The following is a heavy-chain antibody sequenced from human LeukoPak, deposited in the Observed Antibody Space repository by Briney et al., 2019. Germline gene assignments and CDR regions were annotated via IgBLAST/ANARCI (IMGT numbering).Heavy chain of an antibody. V-gene: IGHV3-66*01. CDR1: GFTVSSNF. CDR2: IYGGGST. D-gene: IGHD1-1*01. CDR3: ARWKPRSDALDV. J-gene: IGHJ3*01. Sequence: PGGSLRLSCAASGFTVSSNFMAWVRQAPGKGLEWVSVIYGGGSTFYADSVKGRSTISRDNAKNSLFLQMTSLRAEDTAMYYCARWKPRSDALDVWGKGTMVMVSS.